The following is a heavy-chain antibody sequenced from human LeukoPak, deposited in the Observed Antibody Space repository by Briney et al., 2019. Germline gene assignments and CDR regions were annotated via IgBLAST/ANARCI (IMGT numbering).Heavy chain of an antibody. CDR2: FDPEDGET. V-gene: IGHV1-24*01. CDR3: ATMHYDYVWGSYPRDY. D-gene: IGHD3-16*02. CDR1: GYTLTELS. Sequence: ASVKVSCKVSGYTLTELSMHWVRQAPGKGLEWMGGFDPEDGETIYAQKFQGRVTMTEDTSTDTAYMELSSLRSEDTAVYYCATMHYDYVWGSYPRDYWGQGTLVTVSS. J-gene: IGHJ4*02.